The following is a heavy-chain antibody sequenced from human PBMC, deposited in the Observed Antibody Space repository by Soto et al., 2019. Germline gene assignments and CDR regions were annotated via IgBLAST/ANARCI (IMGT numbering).Heavy chain of an antibody. V-gene: IGHV3-30*18. CDR3: AKEIGSAYSGSYHRYYYGMDV. CDR2: ISYDGSNK. CDR1: GFTFSSYG. Sequence: GGSLRLSCAASGFTFSSYGMHWVRQAPGKGLEWVAVISYDGSNKYYADSVKGRFTISRDNSKNTLYLQMNSLRAEDTAVYYCAKEIGSAYSGSYHRYYYGMDVWGQGTTVTVSS. D-gene: IGHD1-26*01. J-gene: IGHJ6*02.